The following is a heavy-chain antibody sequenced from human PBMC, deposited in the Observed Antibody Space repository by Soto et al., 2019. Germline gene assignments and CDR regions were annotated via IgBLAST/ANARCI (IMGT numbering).Heavy chain of an antibody. CDR3: ATNREWEPGRGTDY. CDR1: GFTFDDYG. V-gene: IGHV3-20*04. J-gene: IGHJ4*02. D-gene: IGHD1-26*01. CDR2: INWNGGST. Sequence: EVQLVESGGDVVRPGGSLRLSCAASGFTFDDYGMNWVRQAPGKGLEWVSGINWNGGSTGYADSVKGRFTISRDNAKNSLYLQMNSLRAEDTALYYCATNREWEPGRGTDYWGQGTLVTVSS.